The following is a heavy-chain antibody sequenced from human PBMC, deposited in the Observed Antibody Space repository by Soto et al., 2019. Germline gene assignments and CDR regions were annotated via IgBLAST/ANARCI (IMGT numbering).Heavy chain of an antibody. CDR1: GDSISTTSYY. CDR2: IYYSGST. J-gene: IGHJ4*02. Sequence: TLSLTCTVSGDSISTTSYYWGWIRQPPGKGLEWIGSIYYSGSTYYNPSLKSRVTISADTSKNQFSLKLSSVTAADTAVYYCARAPTGQRTPFLDYWGQGTLVTVSS. D-gene: IGHD3-3*02. V-gene: IGHV4-39*07. CDR3: ARAPTGQRTPFLDY.